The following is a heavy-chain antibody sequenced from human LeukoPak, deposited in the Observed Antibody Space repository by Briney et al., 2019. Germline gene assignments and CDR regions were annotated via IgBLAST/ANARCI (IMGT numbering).Heavy chain of an antibody. CDR1: GFTFSSYE. CDR2: IYSGGST. V-gene: IGHV3-66*01. CDR3: ASPPLRVGATTADY. Sequence: GGSLRLSCAASGFTFSSYEMNWVRQAPGKGLEWVSVIYSGGSTYYADSVKGRFTISRDNSKNTLYLQMNSLRAEDTAVYYCASPPLRVGATTADYWGQGTLVTVSS. D-gene: IGHD1-26*01. J-gene: IGHJ4*02.